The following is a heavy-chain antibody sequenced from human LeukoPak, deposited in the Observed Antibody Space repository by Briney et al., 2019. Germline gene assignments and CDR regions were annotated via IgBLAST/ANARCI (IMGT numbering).Heavy chain of an antibody. J-gene: IGHJ4*02. CDR3: ARDGPGLYSSSWYVSPYFDY. CDR2: IYHSGST. CDR1: GYSISSGYY. Sequence: SETLSLTCTVSGYSISSGYYWAWIRQPPGKGLEWIGIIYHSGSTYYNPSLKSRVTISVDTSKNQFSLKLSSVTAADTAVYYCARDGPGLYSSSWYVSPYFDYWGQGTLVSVSS. D-gene: IGHD6-13*01. V-gene: IGHV4-38-2*02.